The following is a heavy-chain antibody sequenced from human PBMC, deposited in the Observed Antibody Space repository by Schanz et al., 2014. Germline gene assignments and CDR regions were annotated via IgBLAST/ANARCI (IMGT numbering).Heavy chain of an antibody. CDR2: IYFSGST. V-gene: IGHV4-59*08. CDR1: GGSISTYY. CDR3: ARILGAAGDAFDI. J-gene: IGHJ3*02. D-gene: IGHD6-13*01. Sequence: QVQLQESGPGLVKPSETLSLTCTVSGGSISTYYWHWIRQPPGKGLEWIGYIYFSGSTNYNPSLMRRAPIPVATTKNHSPVRLGSVTAADTAVYYCARILGAAGDAFDIWGQGTMVTVSS.